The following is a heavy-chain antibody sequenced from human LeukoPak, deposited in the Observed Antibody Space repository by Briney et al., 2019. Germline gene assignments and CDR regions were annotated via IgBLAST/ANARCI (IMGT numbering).Heavy chain of an antibody. J-gene: IGHJ6*03. CDR3: VRDKAGTTPYYYYSMDV. D-gene: IGHD1-14*01. Sequence: GGSLRLSCVASGFTFSSYSMNWVRQAPGKGLEWVSSISSSNSYIWYADSVKGRFTISRDNAKSSLYLQMNSLRPEDTAIYYCVRDKAGTTPYYYYSMDVWGKGTTVTVSS. CDR2: ISSSNSYI. CDR1: GFTFSSYS. V-gene: IGHV3-21*01.